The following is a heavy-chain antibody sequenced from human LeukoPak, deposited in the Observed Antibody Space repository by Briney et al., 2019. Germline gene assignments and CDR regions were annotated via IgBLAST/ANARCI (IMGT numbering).Heavy chain of an antibody. CDR1: GITLSNYG. D-gene: IGHD3-22*01. CDR2: ISDSGGST. CDR3: AKRGVVIRVILVGFHKEAYYFDS. Sequence: GGSLRRSCAVSGITLSNYGMSWVRQAPGKGLEWVAGISDSGGSTNYADSVKGRFTISRDNPKNTLYLQMNSLRAEDTAVYFCAKRGVVIRVILVGFHKEAYYFDSWGQGALVTVSS. V-gene: IGHV3-23*01. J-gene: IGHJ4*02.